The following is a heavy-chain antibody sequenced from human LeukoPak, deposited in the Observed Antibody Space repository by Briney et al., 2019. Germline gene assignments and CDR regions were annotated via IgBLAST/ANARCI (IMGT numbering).Heavy chain of an antibody. V-gene: IGHV3-23*01. CDR2: ISGRGDNT. Sequence: PGGSLRLSCAGSGFTFTNYAMTWVRQAPGKGLEWVSAISGRGDNTFYAESVKGRFTVSRDNSKSTLYLQMESLRADDTAVYYCARGPSGYHNTGGQGTLVTVSS. CDR1: GFTFTNYA. CDR3: ARGPSGYHNT. D-gene: IGHD5-12*01. J-gene: IGHJ4*02.